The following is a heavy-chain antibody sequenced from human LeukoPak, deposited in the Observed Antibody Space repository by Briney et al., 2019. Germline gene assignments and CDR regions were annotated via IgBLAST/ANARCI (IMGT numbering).Heavy chain of an antibody. J-gene: IGHJ4*02. Sequence: PSETLSLTWTVSGGSISRYYWSWVRQPPGKGLEWIGYIYYSGSTHYTPSLKRRLNISVHTSKNHFSLKLSSVTAADTAVYDCARGDYYFDSWGQGTLVTVSS. V-gene: IGHV4-59*01. CDR3: ARGDYYFDS. CDR1: GGSISRYY. CDR2: IYYSGST.